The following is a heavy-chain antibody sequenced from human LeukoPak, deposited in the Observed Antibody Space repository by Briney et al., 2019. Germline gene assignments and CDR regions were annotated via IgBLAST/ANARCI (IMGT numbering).Heavy chain of an antibody. CDR1: GGSISSYY. D-gene: IGHD3-3*01. CDR3: ARAGDFWSGYRNGYFDY. CDR2: IYYSGST. J-gene: IGHJ4*02. Sequence: SETLSLTCTVSGGSISSYYWSWIRQPPGKGLEWIGYIYYSGSTNYNPSLKSRVTISVDTSKNQFSLKLSSVTAADTAVYYCARAGDFWSGYRNGYFDYWGQGTLVTVSS. V-gene: IGHV4-59*01.